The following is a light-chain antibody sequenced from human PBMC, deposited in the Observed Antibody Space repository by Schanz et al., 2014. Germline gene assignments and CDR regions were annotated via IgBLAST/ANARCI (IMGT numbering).Light chain of an antibody. CDR3: QHYNSYSGT. J-gene: IGKJ1*01. CDR1: QSINSY. V-gene: IGKV1-16*01. Sequence: DIQMTQSPSSLSASVGDRVTITCRTSQSINSYLNWYQQKPGKAPKLLIYGASRLHSGVPPRFSGSGSGTDFTLTISSLQPDDFATYYCQHYNSYSGTFGQGTKVELK. CDR2: GAS.